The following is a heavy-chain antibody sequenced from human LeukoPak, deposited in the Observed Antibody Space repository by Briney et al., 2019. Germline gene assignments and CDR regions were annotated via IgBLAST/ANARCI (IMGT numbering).Heavy chain of an antibody. J-gene: IGHJ5*02. Sequence: PGRSLRLSCAASGYTFSSYGMHWVRQAPGKGLEWVAVISYDGSNKYYADSVKGRFTISRDNSKNTLYLQMNSLGAEDTAVYYCAKDAGRIAVAVHNWFDPWGQGTLVTVSS. CDR2: ISYDGSNK. D-gene: IGHD6-19*01. V-gene: IGHV3-30*18. CDR1: GYTFSSYG. CDR3: AKDAGRIAVAVHNWFDP.